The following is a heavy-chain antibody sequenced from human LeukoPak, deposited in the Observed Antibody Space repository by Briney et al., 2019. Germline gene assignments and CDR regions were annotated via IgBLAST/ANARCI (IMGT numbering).Heavy chain of an antibody. CDR1: GFTVSSTY. D-gene: IGHD1-26*01. CDR2: IFTTGTT. V-gene: IGHV3-53*01. J-gene: IGHJ5*01. Sequence: PGGSLRLSCVLSGFTVSSTYISWFRQTPGKGLEWVSVIFTTGTTYYADSVKGRFTLSRDNFVNTVHLQMSSLTAEDTAVYYCAGDRRTSGWYASWGQGTLVTVSS. CDR3: AGDRRTSGWYAS.